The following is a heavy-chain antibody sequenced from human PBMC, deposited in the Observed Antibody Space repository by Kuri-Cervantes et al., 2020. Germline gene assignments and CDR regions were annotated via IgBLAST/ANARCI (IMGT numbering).Heavy chain of an antibody. V-gene: IGHV3-53*01. CDR2: ISDRT. Sequence: GESLKISCAASGFTVSSNYMSWVRQAPGKGLEWVSTISDRTYYTDSVKGRFTISRDNSNNILYLQMNGLRADDTAVYYCAKDPLAYGGHYFDYWGQGTLVTVSS. CDR3: AKDPLAYGGHYFDY. CDR1: GFTVSSNY. J-gene: IGHJ4*02. D-gene: IGHD4-23*01.